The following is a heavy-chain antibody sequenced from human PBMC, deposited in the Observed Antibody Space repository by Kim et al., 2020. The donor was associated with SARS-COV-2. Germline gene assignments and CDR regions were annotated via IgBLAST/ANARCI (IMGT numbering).Heavy chain of an antibody. CDR3: AKDGLKWLFQDYWYFDL. Sequence: GGSLRLSCAASGFTFSSYGMHWVRQAPGKGLEWVAVISYDGSNKYYADSVKGRFTISRDNSKNTLYLQMNSLRAEDTAVYYCAKDGLKWLFQDYWYFDL. D-gene: IGHD3-3*01. V-gene: IGHV3-30*18. J-gene: IGHJ2*01. CDR1: GFTFSSYG. CDR2: ISYDGSNK.